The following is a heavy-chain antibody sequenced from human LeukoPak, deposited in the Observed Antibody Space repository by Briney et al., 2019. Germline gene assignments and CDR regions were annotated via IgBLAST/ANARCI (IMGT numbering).Heavy chain of an antibody. J-gene: IGHJ3*02. CDR1: GFTFSSYA. CDR2: ISGSGGST. CDR3: AKGGRESYDAFDI. V-gene: IGHV3-23*01. Sequence: GGSLRLSCAASGFTFSSYAMSWVRQAPGKGLEWVSAISGSGGSTYYADSVEGRFTISRDNSKNTLYLQMNSLRAEDTAVYYCAKGGRESYDAFDIWGQGTMVTVSS. D-gene: IGHD3-10*01.